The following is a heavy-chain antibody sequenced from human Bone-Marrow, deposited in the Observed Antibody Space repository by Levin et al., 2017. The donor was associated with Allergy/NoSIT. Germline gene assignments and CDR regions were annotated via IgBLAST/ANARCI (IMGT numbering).Heavy chain of an antibody. V-gene: IGHV3-23*01. CDR1: GFTFSSYA. Sequence: GESLKISCAASGFTFSSYAMSWVRQAPGKGLEWVSAISGSGGSTYYADSVKGRFTISRDNSKNTLYLQMNSLRAEDTAVYYCAKVLPRSGNAFDIWGQGTMVTVSS. D-gene: IGHD2/OR15-2a*01. CDR3: AKVLPRSGNAFDI. CDR2: ISGSGGST. J-gene: IGHJ3*02.